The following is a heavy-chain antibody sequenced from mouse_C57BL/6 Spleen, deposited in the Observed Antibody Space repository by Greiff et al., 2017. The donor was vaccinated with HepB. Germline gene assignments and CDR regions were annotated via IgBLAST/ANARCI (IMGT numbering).Heavy chain of an antibody. CDR1: GYTFTDYY. Sequence: VQLQQSGPELVKPGASVKISCKASGYTFTDYYMNWVKQSHGKSLEWIGDINPNNGGTSYNQKFKGKATLTVDKSSSTAYMELRSLTSEDSAVYYCARRATVVRYAMDYWGQGTSVTVSS. J-gene: IGHJ4*01. CDR3: ARRATVVRYAMDY. D-gene: IGHD1-1*01. V-gene: IGHV1-26*01. CDR2: INPNNGGT.